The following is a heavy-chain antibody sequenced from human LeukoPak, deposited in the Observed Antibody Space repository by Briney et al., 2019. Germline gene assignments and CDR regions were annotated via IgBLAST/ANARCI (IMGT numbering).Heavy chain of an antibody. J-gene: IGHJ4*02. D-gene: IGHD2-21*01. Sequence: GGSLRLSCTASGFIFGDYAVTWVRQAPGKGLEWVGFIRSKAYGGTTEYAASVKGRFTISRDDSKSIAYLQMNSLKPEDTAVYYCSRGLRGLDYWGQGTLVTVSS. V-gene: IGHV3-49*04. CDR2: IRSKAYGGTT. CDR3: SRGLRGLDY. CDR1: GFIFGDYA.